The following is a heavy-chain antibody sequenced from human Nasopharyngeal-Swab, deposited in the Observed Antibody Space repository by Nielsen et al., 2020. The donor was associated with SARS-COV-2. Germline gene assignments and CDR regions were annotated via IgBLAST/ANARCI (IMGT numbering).Heavy chain of an antibody. Sequence: SVKVSCKASGGTFSSYAISWVRQAPGQGLEWMGRIIPTLGIANYAQKFQGRVTITADKSTSTAYMELSSLRSEDTAVYYCARGDSYGASWYFDLWGRGTLVTVSS. V-gene: IGHV1-69*04. D-gene: IGHD5-18*01. CDR2: IIPTLGIA. J-gene: IGHJ2*01. CDR1: GGTFSSYA. CDR3: ARGDSYGASWYFDL.